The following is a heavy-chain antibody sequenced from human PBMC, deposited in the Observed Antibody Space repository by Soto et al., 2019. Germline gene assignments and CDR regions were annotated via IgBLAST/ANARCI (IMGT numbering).Heavy chain of an antibody. J-gene: IGHJ4*02. D-gene: IGHD2-2*01. CDR3: AKVSGSSRPYYFDY. V-gene: IGHV3-23*01. CDR1: GFTFSNYA. CDR2: ITGGGGDT. Sequence: DVHLSESGGGLVQPGGSLSLSCAASGFTFSNYAMSWVLQAPGKGLEWFSAITGGGGDTYYADSVKGRFTTSRDKSKNTLDLQMNSVRAGDTAVYDCAKVSGSSRPYYFDYWDQGTLLTLSS.